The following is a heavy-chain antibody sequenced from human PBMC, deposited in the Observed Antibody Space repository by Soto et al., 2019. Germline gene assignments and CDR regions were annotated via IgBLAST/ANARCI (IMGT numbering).Heavy chain of an antibody. CDR2: IYFRGTT. J-gene: IGHJ4*02. CDR1: GDSISSYY. V-gene: IGHV4-59*01. D-gene: IGHD3-22*01. CDR3: ARMNYYDTSGYPFDY. Sequence: SETLSLTCTVSGDSISSYYWSLLRQPPGKGLEWIGYIYFRGTTNYNPSLKSRVTMSADTSKNQFSLKLNSVTAADTAVYYCARMNYYDTSGYPFDYWGQGMMVTVSS.